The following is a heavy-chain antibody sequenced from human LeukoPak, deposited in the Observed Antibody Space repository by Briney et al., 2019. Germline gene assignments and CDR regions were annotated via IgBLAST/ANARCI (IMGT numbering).Heavy chain of an antibody. CDR2: IKEDGSAK. J-gene: IGHJ4*02. D-gene: IGHD5-24*01. V-gene: IGHV3-7*01. Sequence: SSGSYYWSWVRQAPGKGLEWVANIKEDGSAKYYVDSVKGRFTISRDNAKNSLYLQMNSLRAEDTAVYYCARDMGWLQYDYWGQGTLVTVSS. CDR3: ARDMGWLQYDY. CDR1: SSGSYY.